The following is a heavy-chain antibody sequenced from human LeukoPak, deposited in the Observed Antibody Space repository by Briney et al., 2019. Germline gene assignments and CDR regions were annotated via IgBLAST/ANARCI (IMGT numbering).Heavy chain of an antibody. D-gene: IGHD6-6*01. CDR2: IYYTGST. V-gene: IGHV4-59*08. CDR1: GGSISSLY. Sequence: SETLSLTCSVSGGSISSLYWSWIRQPPVKGLEWIGYIYYTGSTNYNPSLKSRVTMFVDMSKNQFSLRLSSVTAADTAVYYCARHRAYSSSSPFDYWGQGTLVTVSS. J-gene: IGHJ4*02. CDR3: ARHRAYSSSSPFDY.